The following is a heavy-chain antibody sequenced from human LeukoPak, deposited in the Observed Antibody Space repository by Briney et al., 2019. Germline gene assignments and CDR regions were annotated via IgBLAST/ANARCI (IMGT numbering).Heavy chain of an antibody. CDR1: GFTVSSNY. D-gene: IGHD2-15*01. Sequence: GGSLRLSYAASGFTVSSNYMSWVRQAPGKGLEWVSVIYSGGSTYYADSVKGRFTISRDNSKNTLYPQMNSLRAEDTAVHYCARVGGPFDYWGQGTLVTVSS. V-gene: IGHV3-53*01. J-gene: IGHJ4*02. CDR2: IYSGGST. CDR3: ARVGGPFDY.